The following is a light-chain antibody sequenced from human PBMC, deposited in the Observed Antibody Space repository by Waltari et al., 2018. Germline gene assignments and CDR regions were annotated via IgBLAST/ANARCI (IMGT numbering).Light chain of an antibody. J-gene: IGLJ3*02. CDR2: DVS. V-gene: IGLV2-14*01. Sequence: QSALTQPASVSGSPGQSLTISCTGTSSDVGALNYVSWYQQHPGKAPKLMIYDVSKRAAGVSSRFSGSKSGNTASLTISGLQAEDEADYHCSSYTTSSTWVFAGGTKVTVL. CDR3: SSYTTSSTWV. CDR1: SSDVGALNY.